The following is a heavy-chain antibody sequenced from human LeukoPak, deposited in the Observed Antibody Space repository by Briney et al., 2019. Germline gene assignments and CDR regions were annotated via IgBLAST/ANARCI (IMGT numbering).Heavy chain of an antibody. CDR2: INAYNGDT. D-gene: IGHD1-1*01. J-gene: IGHJ5*02. Sequence: ASVKVSCKASGYTFTSYDINWVRQATGQGLEWMGWINAYNGDTNYAQKLQGRVTMTTDTSTSTAYMEVRSLRSDDTAVYYCARGWGNWNTVWFDPWGQGTLVTVSS. CDR3: ARGWGNWNTVWFDP. CDR1: GYTFTSYD. V-gene: IGHV1-18*01.